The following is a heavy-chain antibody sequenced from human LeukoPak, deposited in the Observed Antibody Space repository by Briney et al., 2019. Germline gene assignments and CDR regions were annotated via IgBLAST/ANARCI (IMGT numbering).Heavy chain of an antibody. Sequence: GGSLRLSCAASGFTVTSSYMSWVRQAPGKGLEWVSLIYSGGSTNYADSVKGRFTISRDNSKNTLYLQMNSLRAQDTAVYYCARAKVGAGGACDIWGQGTMVTVSS. V-gene: IGHV3-53*01. CDR3: ARAKVGAGGACDI. CDR2: IYSGGST. J-gene: IGHJ3*02. D-gene: IGHD1-26*01. CDR1: GFTVTSSY.